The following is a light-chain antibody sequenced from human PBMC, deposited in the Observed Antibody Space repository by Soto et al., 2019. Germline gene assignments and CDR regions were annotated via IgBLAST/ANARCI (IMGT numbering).Light chain of an antibody. J-gene: IGKJ3*01. Sequence: DIQMTQSPSSLSASVGDRVTMTCRASQPISIYLNWYQQKPGRAPKILIYAASRLRSGVPSRFSADGSGTDFTLTISSLQPEDFATYYCLQSSSTPPFTFGPGTKVDL. CDR1: QPISIY. V-gene: IGKV1-39*01. CDR2: AAS. CDR3: LQSSSTPPFT.